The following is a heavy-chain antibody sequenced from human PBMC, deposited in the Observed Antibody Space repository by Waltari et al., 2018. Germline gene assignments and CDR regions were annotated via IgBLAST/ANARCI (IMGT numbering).Heavy chain of an antibody. J-gene: IGHJ5*02. CDR3: VIRSYGPNWFDP. Sequence: EVQLVESGGGLVKPGGSLRLSWAASGFTFSSYSMNWVRQAPGKGLEWVSSISSSSSYIYYADSVKGRFTISRDKAKNSLYLQMNSLRAEDTAVYYCVIRSYGPNWFDPWGQGTLVTVSS. CDR2: ISSSSSYI. D-gene: IGHD5-18*01. V-gene: IGHV3-21*01. CDR1: GFTFSSYS.